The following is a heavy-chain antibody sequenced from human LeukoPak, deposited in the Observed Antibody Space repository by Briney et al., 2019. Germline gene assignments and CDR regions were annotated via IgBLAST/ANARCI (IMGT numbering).Heavy chain of an antibody. D-gene: IGHD1-26*01. CDR2: IYYSGST. CDR1: GGSISSYY. CDR3: ARDLGATGDY. J-gene: IGHJ4*02. V-gene: IGHV4-59*01. Sequence: SETLSLTCTVSGGSISSYYWSWIRQPPGKGLEWIGYIYYSGSTNYNAYFMSRVIISVDTSKNQYSLKLSSVTAADTAVYYCARDLGATGDYWGQGTLVTVSS.